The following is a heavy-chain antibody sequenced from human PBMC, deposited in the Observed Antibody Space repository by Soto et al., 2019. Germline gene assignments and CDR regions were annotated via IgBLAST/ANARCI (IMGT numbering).Heavy chain of an antibody. CDR3: ARGESDHDAFDI. Sequence: QVQLVQSGAEVKKPGASVKVSCKASGYTFTSYDINWVRQATGQGLEWMGWMNPNSCNTGYAQKFQGRVTMTRNTSISTSYMELSSLRCEGTAVYYCARGESDHDAFDIGGQGTMVAVSS. V-gene: IGHV1-8*01. CDR1: GYTFTSYD. CDR2: MNPNSCNT. J-gene: IGHJ3*02.